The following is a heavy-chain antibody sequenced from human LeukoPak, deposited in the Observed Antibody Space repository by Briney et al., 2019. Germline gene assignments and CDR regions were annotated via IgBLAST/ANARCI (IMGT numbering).Heavy chain of an antibody. Sequence: ASVKVSCKASGYTFTGYYMHWVRQAPGQGLEWMGWINPNSGGTNYAQKFQGRVTMTRDTSISTAYMELSRLRSDDTAVYYCARIGDYVWGSSDYWGQGTLVTVSS. V-gene: IGHV1-2*02. CDR2: INPNSGGT. CDR1: GYTFTGYY. CDR3: ARIGDYVWGSSDY. D-gene: IGHD3-16*01. J-gene: IGHJ4*02.